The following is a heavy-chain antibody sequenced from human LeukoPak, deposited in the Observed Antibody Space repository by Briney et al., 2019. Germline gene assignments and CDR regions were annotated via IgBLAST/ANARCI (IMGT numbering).Heavy chain of an antibody. Sequence: SETLSLTCTVSGGPISSGGYSWSWVRQPPGKGLDWIGYIYHSGSTYYNPSLNSRVTISLDRSKNQFSLKLCSVTTADTAVYYCAAGSVYSSSWVPNFDYWGQGTLVTVSS. V-gene: IGHV4-30-2*01. D-gene: IGHD6-13*01. J-gene: IGHJ4*02. CDR3: AAGSVYSSSWVPNFDY. CDR1: GGPISSGGYS. CDR2: IYHSGST.